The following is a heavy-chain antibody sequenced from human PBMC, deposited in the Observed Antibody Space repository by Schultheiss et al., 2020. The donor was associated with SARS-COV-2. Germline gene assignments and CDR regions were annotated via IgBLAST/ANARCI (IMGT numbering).Heavy chain of an antibody. CDR2: IGEINHGGTT. CDR1: GGSFSDYY. J-gene: IGHJ4*02. V-gene: IGHV4-34*01. D-gene: IGHD3-22*01. Sequence: SETLSLTCAVYGGSFSDYYWSWVRQPPGKGLEWIGEIGEINHGGTTNYNPSFKSRVTISADTSKNQFSVTVNSVTAADTAVYYCAKSPQSGLMEYFDYWGRGTLVTVSS. CDR3: AKSPQSGLMEYFDY.